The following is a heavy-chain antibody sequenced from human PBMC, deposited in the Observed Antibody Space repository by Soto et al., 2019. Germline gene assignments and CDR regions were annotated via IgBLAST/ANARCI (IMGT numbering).Heavy chain of an antibody. V-gene: IGHV3-7*01. D-gene: IGHD3-22*01. CDR1: GFMFGSYW. J-gene: IGHJ6*02. Sequence: GGSLRLSCAASGFMFGSYWMSWVRQAPGKGLEWVANIKHDGNEKYYADSVKGRFTVSRDNVKNFLHLQMSSLRGDDTGVYYCVGATLSGGHYYFRGLDVWGQGTTVTVSS. CDR2: IKHDGNEK. CDR3: VGATLSGGHYYFRGLDV.